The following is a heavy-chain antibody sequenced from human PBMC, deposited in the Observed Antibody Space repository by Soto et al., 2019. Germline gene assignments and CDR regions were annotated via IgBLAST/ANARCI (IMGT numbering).Heavy chain of an antibody. J-gene: IGHJ5*02. CDR2: INHSGST. CDR3: ARWSYRYGSGSPKNRKGFDP. D-gene: IGHD3-10*01. CDR1: GGSFSGYY. Sequence: PSETLSLTCAVYGGSFSGYYWSWIRQPPGKGLEWIGEINHSGSTNYNPSLKSRVTISVDTSKNQFSLKLSSVTAADTAVYYCARWSYRYGSGSPKNRKGFDPWGQGTLVTVSS. V-gene: IGHV4-34*01.